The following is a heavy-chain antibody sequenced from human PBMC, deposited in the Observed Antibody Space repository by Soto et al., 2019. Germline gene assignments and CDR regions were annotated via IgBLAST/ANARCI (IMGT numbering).Heavy chain of an antibody. J-gene: IGHJ6*02. D-gene: IGHD2-15*01. CDR1: GFTFSSNE. V-gene: IGHV3-48*03. CDR3: SRYCSGGSCYYSYYYGMDV. Sequence: GGSLRLSCAASGFTFSSNEMNWVRQAPGKGLEWVSYISSSGSNKNYADSVKGRFTISRDNAKNSLYLQMNSLRAEDTAVYYCSRYCSGGSCYYSYYYGMDVWGQGTTVTVSS. CDR2: ISSSGSNK.